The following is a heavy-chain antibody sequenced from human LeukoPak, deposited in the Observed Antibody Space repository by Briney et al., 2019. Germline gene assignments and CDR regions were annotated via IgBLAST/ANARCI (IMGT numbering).Heavy chain of an antibody. CDR2: INLDGSEI. J-gene: IGHJ4*02. D-gene: IGHD3-22*01. CDR3: VRDRGYSTFHY. CDR1: GFTFSSYA. V-gene: IGHV3-7*03. Sequence: GGSLRLSCAASGFTFSSYAMSWVRQAPGKGLEWVANINLDGSEINYLDSLTGRLTISRDNAKDSLYLQMNGLRAEDTAVYFCVRDRGYSTFHYWGQGTLVTVSS.